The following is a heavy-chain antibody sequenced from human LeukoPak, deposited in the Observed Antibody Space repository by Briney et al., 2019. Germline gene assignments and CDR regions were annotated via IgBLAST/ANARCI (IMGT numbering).Heavy chain of an antibody. V-gene: IGHV3-23*01. D-gene: IGHD6-6*01. CDR1: GFTFSSYA. Sequence: PGGSLRLSCAASGFTFSSYAMSWVRQAPGKGLEWVSAISGSGGSTYYADSVKGRFAISRDNSKNTLYLQMNSLRAEDTAVYYCAKDPEYSSSSGWFDPWGQGTLVTVSS. CDR3: AKDPEYSSSSGWFDP. J-gene: IGHJ5*02. CDR2: ISGSGGST.